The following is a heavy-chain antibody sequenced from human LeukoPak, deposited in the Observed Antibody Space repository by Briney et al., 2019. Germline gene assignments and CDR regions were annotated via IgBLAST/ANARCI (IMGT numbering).Heavy chain of an antibody. CDR3: AKATGAFSYDTPDY. D-gene: IGHD3-16*01. Sequence: GGSLRLSCAASGFTFSSYDMTWVRQAPGKGLEWVSAISGNGGSTYYADSVRGRFTISRDNSKNTLYLQMNSLRAEDTAVYYCAKATGAFSYDTPDYWGQGTLVTVSP. CDR2: ISGNGGST. V-gene: IGHV3-23*01. CDR1: GFTFSSYD. J-gene: IGHJ4*02.